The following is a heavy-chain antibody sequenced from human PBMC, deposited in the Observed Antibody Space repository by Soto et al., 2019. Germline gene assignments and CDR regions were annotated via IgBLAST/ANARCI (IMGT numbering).Heavy chain of an antibody. CDR1: GFTFSSYW. V-gene: IGHV3-74*01. CDR2: INSDGSST. CDR3: ASGSDRYNSRHWLDP. J-gene: IGHJ5*02. Sequence: PGGSLRLSCAASGFTFSSYWMHWVRQAPGKGLVWVSRINSDGSSTSYADSVKGRFTISRDNAKNTLYLQMNSPRAEDTAVYYCASGSDRYNSRHWLDPWGQGTLVTVSS. D-gene: IGHD5-12*01.